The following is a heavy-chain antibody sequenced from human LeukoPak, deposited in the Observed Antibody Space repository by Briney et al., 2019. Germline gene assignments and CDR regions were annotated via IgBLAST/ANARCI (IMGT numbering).Heavy chain of an antibody. J-gene: IGHJ4*02. D-gene: IGHD3-22*01. Sequence: GGSLRLSCAASGFTLSSYAMSWVRQTPGKGLEWVSTISDNAYYADSVKGRFTISRDNSKNTLHLQMNSLRDEDTALYYCVKAIRPFNSGNYYSCLDYWGQGSLVTVSS. V-gene: IGHV3-23*01. CDR1: GFTLSSYA. CDR2: ISDNA. CDR3: VKAIRPFNSGNYYSCLDY.